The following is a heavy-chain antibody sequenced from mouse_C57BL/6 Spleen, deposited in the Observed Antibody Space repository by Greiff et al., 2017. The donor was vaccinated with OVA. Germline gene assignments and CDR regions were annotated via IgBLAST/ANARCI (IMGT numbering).Heavy chain of an antibody. V-gene: IGHV1-64*01. CDR3: ARSLIYYYGSDYGDY. D-gene: IGHD1-1*01. CDR1: GYTFTSYW. J-gene: IGHJ2*01. Sequence: QVQLQQPGAELVKPGASVKLSCTASGYTFTSYWMHWVKQRPGQGLEWIGMIHPNSGSTNYNEKFKSKATLTVDKSSSTAYMQLSSLTSEDSAVYYCARSLIYYYGSDYGDYWGQGTTLTVSS. CDR2: IHPNSGST.